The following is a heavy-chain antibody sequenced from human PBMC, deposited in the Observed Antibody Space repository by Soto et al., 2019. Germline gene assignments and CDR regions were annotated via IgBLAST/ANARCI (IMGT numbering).Heavy chain of an antibody. V-gene: IGHV3-30*18. CDR2: ISDDGSKK. CDR1: GFTFSSFG. J-gene: IGHJ6*02. CDR3: AKDKLRYFDLGYGMDV. D-gene: IGHD3-9*01. Sequence: GGSLRLSCAASGFTFSSFGMHWVRQAPGTGLEWVAVISDDGSKKNYADSVKGRFTISRDNSKNTLYLQMSSLRAEDTAVYYCAKDKLRYFDLGYGMDVWGQGTTVTVSS.